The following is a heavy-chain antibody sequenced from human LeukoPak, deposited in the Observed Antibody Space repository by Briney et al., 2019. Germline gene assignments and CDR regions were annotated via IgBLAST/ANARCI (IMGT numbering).Heavy chain of an antibody. Sequence: SETLSLTCTVSGYSISSGYYWGWIRQPPGKGLEWIGTIYHSGSTYYNPSLKSRVTISVDTSKNQFSLKLSSVAAADTAVYYCARDLMTTVDYWGQGTLVTVSS. V-gene: IGHV4-38-2*02. CDR3: ARDLMTTVDY. CDR2: IYHSGST. CDR1: GYSISSGYY. D-gene: IGHD4-17*01. J-gene: IGHJ4*02.